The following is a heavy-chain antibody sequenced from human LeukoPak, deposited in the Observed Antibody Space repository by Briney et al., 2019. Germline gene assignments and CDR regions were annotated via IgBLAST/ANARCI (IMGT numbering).Heavy chain of an antibody. V-gene: IGHV3-74*01. D-gene: IGHD1-26*01. J-gene: IGHJ3*02. CDR2: INTDGSST. Sequence: PGGSLRLSCAASGFTFSSYWMHWVRQAPGKGLVWVSRINTDGSSTSYADSVKGRFTISRDNAKNTLYLQMNSLRAEGTAVYYCASVGGAPPRYDAFDIWGQGTMVTVSS. CDR1: GFTFSSYW. CDR3: ASVGGAPPRYDAFDI.